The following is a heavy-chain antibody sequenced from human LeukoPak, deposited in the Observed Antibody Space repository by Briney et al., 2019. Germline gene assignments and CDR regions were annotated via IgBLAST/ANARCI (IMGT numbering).Heavy chain of an antibody. V-gene: IGHV5-51*01. D-gene: IGHD2-15*01. CDR1: GYSFTSYW. J-gene: IGHJ6*02. CDR2: IYPGDSDT. CDR3: ATLQCSGGSCYSGSGGYYGMDV. Sequence: GESLKISCKGSGYSFTSYWIGWVRQMTGKGLEWMGIIYPGDSDTRYSPSFQGQVTISADKSISTAYLQWSSLKASDTAMYYCATLQCSGGSCYSGSGGYYGMDVWGQGTTVTVSS.